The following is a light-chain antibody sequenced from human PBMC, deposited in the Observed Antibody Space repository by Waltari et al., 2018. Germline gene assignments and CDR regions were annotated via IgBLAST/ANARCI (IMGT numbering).Light chain of an antibody. V-gene: IGKV1-12*01. CDR3: QQTNNFLGIT. Sequence: DIQLTQSPSFVSASIGDRVTITCRASHHISSWLAWYQQKPGKAPKLLIYVASTLHSGVPSRCSCGGSGTEFTLTISSLHPEDFAVYYCQQTNNFLGITFGQGTRLEIK. J-gene: IGKJ5*01. CDR2: VAS. CDR1: HHISSW.